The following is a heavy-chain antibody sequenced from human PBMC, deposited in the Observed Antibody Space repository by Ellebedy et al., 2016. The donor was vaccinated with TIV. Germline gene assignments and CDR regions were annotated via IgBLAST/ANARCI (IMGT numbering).Heavy chain of an antibody. D-gene: IGHD6-6*01. Sequence: GGSLRLSCAASGFTVSSNYMSWVRQAPGKGLEWVSTISGSGGSTYSADSVKGRFTISRDNSKNTLYLQMNSLRAEDTAVYYCASLGGRQRYSDWGQGTLVTVST. V-gene: IGHV3-23*01. CDR3: ASLGGRQRYSD. J-gene: IGHJ4*02. CDR2: ISGSGGST. CDR1: GFTVSSNY.